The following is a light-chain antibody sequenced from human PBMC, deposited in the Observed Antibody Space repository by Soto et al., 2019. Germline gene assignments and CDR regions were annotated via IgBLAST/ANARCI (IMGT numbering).Light chain of an antibody. Sequence: EIVMTQSPATLSVSPGERATLSCRASQRIGSSLAWYQQKIGQSPRLLIYGASTRATGIPARFSGSGSGTEFTLTISSLQSEDFAVYYCQQYNNWPLTFGGGTKVEIK. CDR1: QRIGSS. CDR3: QQYNNWPLT. V-gene: IGKV3-15*01. J-gene: IGKJ4*01. CDR2: GAS.